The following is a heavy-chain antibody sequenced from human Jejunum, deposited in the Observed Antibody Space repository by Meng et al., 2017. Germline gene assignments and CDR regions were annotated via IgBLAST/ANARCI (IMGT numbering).Heavy chain of an antibody. J-gene: IGHJ4*02. Sequence: GESLKISCAASGFTFSNYDMHWVRQVTGKGLEWVSAIGRGADTYYPASVKGRFTISREDARNSLYLQMNSLTVGDTAVYYCAREGREGAGGHWLQPLDYWGQGILVTVSS. CDR1: GFTFSNYD. V-gene: IGHV3-13*01. CDR2: IGRGADT. CDR3: AREGREGAGGHWLQPLDY. D-gene: IGHD5-24*01.